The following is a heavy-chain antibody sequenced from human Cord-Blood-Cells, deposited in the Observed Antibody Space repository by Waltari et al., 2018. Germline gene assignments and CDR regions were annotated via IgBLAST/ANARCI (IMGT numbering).Heavy chain of an antibody. V-gene: IGHV1-69*01. CDR3: ARARTPGIAAAGTY. Sequence: QVQLVQSGAEVKKPGSSVKVSCKASGGTFSSYAISWVRQAPGKGLEWMGGIIPSFGTANDAQKSQGRVTITADESTSTAYMELSSLRSEDTAVYYCARARTPGIAAAGTYWGQGTLVTVSS. D-gene: IGHD6-13*01. CDR2: IIPSFGTA. CDR1: GGTFSSYA. J-gene: IGHJ4*02.